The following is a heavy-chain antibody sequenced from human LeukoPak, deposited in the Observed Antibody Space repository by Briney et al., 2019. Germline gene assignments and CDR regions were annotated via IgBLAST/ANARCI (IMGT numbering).Heavy chain of an antibody. D-gene: IGHD2-15*01. CDR3: ARCSGGSCYDYYGMDV. Sequence: SETLSLTCAVYGGSFSGYYRSWIRQPPGKGLEWIGEINHSGSTNYNPSLKSWVTMSVDTSKNQFSLKLSSVTAADTAVYYCARCSGGSCYDYYGMDVWGKGTTVTVSS. CDR2: INHSGST. J-gene: IGHJ6*04. CDR1: GGSFSGYY. V-gene: IGHV4-34*01.